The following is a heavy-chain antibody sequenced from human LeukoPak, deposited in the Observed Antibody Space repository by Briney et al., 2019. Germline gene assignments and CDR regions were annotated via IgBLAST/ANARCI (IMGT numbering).Heavy chain of an antibody. J-gene: IGHJ4*02. D-gene: IGHD2-2*03. Sequence: SETLSLTSAVSGGSISSATSFWGWIRQPPGKGLEWIGRIYYSGSTFYNPSLKSRVTISVDTSKNQLSLRLSSVTAADTAVYYCARHGSTDYFDYWGQGTLVTVSS. V-gene: IGHV4-39*01. CDR1: GGSISSATSF. CDR2: IYYSGST. CDR3: ARHGSTDYFDY.